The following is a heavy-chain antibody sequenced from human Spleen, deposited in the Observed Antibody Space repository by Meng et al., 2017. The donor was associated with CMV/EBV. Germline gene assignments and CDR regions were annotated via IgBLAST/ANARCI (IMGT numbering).Heavy chain of an antibody. J-gene: IGHJ6*02. D-gene: IGHD2-2*01. CDR2: ISGSGGST. CDR3: AKGGCSSTSCYYYYGMDV. CDR1: GGSISSSSYY. V-gene: IGHV3-23*01. Sequence: GGSLRLSCTVSGGSISSSSYYWGWIRQPPGKGLEWVSAISGSGGSTYYADSVKGRFTISRDNSKNTLYLQMNSLRAEDTAVYYCAKGGCSSTSCYYYYGMDVWGQGTTVTVSS.